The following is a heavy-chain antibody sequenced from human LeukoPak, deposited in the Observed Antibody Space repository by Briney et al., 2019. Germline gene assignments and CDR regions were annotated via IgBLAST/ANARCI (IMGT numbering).Heavy chain of an antibody. D-gene: IGHD6-13*01. CDR3: TRGFSSWPYYFDY. V-gene: IGHV3-49*04. Sequence: GGSLRLSCTASGFTFGDFAMSWVRQAPGKGLEWVGFIRSKAYGGTTDYAAFVKGRFTISRDDSKSITYLQMNSLKTEDTAVYYCTRGFSSWPYYFDYWGQGTLVTVSS. J-gene: IGHJ4*02. CDR1: GFTFGDFA. CDR2: IRSKAYGGTT.